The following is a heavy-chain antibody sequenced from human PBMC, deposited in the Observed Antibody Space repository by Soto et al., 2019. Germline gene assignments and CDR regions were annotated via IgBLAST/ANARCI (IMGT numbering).Heavy chain of an antibody. CDR2: IYYSGST. CDR3: ARVYDSSVNFDY. D-gene: IGHD3-22*01. J-gene: IGHJ4*02. Sequence: QVQLQESGPGLVKPSETLSLTCTVSGGSVSSGSYYWSWIRQPPGKGLEWIGYIYYSGSTNYNPSLNSRVTISVDTSKNQFSLKLSSVTAADTAVYYCARVYDSSVNFDYWGQGTLVTVSS. V-gene: IGHV4-61*01. CDR1: GGSVSSGSYY.